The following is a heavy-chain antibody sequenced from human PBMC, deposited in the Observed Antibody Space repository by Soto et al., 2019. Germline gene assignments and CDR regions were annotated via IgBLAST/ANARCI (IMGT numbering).Heavy chain of an antibody. CDR1: GGSISSGGSS. V-gene: IGHV4-30-2*01. CDR2: IYHSGST. J-gene: IGHJ4*02. D-gene: IGHD6-19*01. Sequence: QLQLQESGSGLVKPSQTLSLTCAVSGGSISSGGSSWSWIRQPPGKCLEWIGYIYHSGSTYYNPSLKSRVTISVDRSKNKFSLKLSSVTAADTAVYYCARAGDSSGPVALGYWGQGTLGTVSS. CDR3: ARAGDSSGPVALGY.